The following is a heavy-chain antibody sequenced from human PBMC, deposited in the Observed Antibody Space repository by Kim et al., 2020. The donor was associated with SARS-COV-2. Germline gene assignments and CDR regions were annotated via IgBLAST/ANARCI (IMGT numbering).Heavy chain of an antibody. V-gene: IGHV3-48*03. D-gene: IGHD6-13*01. CDR3: VRDPYSSSYNYYGMDV. Sequence: GGSLRLSCAASGFTFSSYEMNWVRQAPGKGLEWVSYISSSGSTIYYADSVKGRFTISRDNAKNSLYLQMNGLRAEDTAVYYCVRDPYSSSYNYYGMDVWGQGTTVTVSS. CDR1: GFTFSSYE. J-gene: IGHJ6*02. CDR2: ISSSGSTI.